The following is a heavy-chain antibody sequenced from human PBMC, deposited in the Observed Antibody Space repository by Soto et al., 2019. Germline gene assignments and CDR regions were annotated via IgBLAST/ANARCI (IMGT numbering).Heavy chain of an antibody. CDR3: ASRQQLSHY. J-gene: IGHJ4*02. Sequence: SETLSLTCAVYGGSFSGYYWSWIRQPPGKGLEWIGEINHSRSTNYNPSLKCRVTISVDTSKNQFSLKLSSVTAADTAVYYCASRQQLSHYWGQGTLVTVSS. D-gene: IGHD6-13*01. CDR1: GGSFSGYY. CDR2: INHSRST. V-gene: IGHV4-34*01.